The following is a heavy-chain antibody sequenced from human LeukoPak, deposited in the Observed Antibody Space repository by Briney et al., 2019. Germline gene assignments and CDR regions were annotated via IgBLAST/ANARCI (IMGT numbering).Heavy chain of an antibody. CDR3: ANLATVTTVFDY. V-gene: IGHV3-30-3*01. J-gene: IGHJ4*02. CDR1: GFTFSSYA. CDR2: ISYDGSNK. D-gene: IGHD4-17*01. Sequence: GGSLRLSCAASGFTFSSYAMHWVRQAPGKGLEWVAVISYDGSNKYYADSVKGRFTISRDNSKNTLYLQMNSLRAEDTAVYYCANLATVTTVFDYWGQGTLVTVSS.